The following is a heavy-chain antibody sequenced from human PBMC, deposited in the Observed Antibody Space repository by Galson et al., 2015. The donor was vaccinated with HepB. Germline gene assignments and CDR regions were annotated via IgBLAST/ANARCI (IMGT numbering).Heavy chain of an antibody. CDR1: GDSVFSNSAA. CDR3: ARDRDTMVRGVLLTTAGMDV. J-gene: IGHJ6*02. CDR2: TYYRSKWYN. V-gene: IGHV6-1*01. Sequence: CAISGDSVFSNSAAWNWIRQSPSRGPEWLGRTYYRSKWYNVYAVSMRGRITINPDTSENQLSLHLNSVTPDDSAVYYCARDRDTMVRGVLLTTAGMDVWGQGTTVTVSS. D-gene: IGHD3-10*01.